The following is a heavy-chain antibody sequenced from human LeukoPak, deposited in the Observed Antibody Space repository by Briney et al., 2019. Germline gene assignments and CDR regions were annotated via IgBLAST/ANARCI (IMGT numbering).Heavy chain of an antibody. CDR1: GFTFSSYA. Sequence: GGSLRLSCAASGFTFSSYAMNWVRQAPGKGLKWVSGFRGSGAATFYADSVKGRFTISRDNAKNSLYLQMNSLRAEDTAVYYCARDWGGNYPIDYWGQGTLVTVSS. J-gene: IGHJ4*02. CDR2: FRGSGAAT. V-gene: IGHV3-21*01. CDR3: ARDWGGNYPIDY. D-gene: IGHD4-23*01.